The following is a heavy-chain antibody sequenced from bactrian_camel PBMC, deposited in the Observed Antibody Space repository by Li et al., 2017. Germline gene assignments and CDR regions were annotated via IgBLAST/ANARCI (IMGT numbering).Heavy chain of an antibody. CDR1: RGFDDADAE. CDR2: ADLGGGRE. V-gene: IGHV3S40*01. Sequence: VQLVESGGGSVQIGGSLTLACAASRGFDDADAEWGWFRQAPGKDLKDREGVAAADLGGGRENYADSVKGRFTIRQDKGKNTVYLLMNSLKPDDSGTYYC.